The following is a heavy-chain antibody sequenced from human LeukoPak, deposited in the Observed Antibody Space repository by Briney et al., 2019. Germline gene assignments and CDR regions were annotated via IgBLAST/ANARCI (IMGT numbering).Heavy chain of an antibody. J-gene: IGHJ6*03. Sequence: GGSLRLSCAASGFTFSSYSMNWVRQAPGKGLEWVSSISSSSSYIYYADSVKGRFTISRDNAKNSLYLQMNSLGAEDTAVYYCARGYFDWLYYYYYYYYMDVWGKGTTVTVSS. CDR2: ISSSSSYI. CDR1: GFTFSSYS. CDR3: ARGYFDWLYYYYYYYYMDV. D-gene: IGHD3-9*01. V-gene: IGHV3-21*01.